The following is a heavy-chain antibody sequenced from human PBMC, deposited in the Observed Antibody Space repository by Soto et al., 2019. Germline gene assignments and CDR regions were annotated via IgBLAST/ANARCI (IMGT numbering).Heavy chain of an antibody. J-gene: IGHJ4*02. CDR1: GDSMTSHY. CDR3: ARVFDYWSGFYVY. V-gene: IGHV4-4*07. CDR2: VYAAGNT. Sequence: SEALSLTCNVSGDSMTSHYWSWIRQPAGKGLEWIGRVYAAGNTNYNPSLTGRVTMSIDTSKKQFSLRMTSLTAADTAVYFCARVFDYWSGFYVYWGQGILVTVSS. D-gene: IGHD3-3*01.